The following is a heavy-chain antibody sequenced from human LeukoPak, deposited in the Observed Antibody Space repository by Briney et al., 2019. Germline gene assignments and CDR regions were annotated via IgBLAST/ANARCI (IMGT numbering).Heavy chain of an antibody. D-gene: IGHD1-7*01. CDR3: DL. Sequence: GGSLRLSCAGSGFTFSQSWMHWVRQAPGKGLVWVSRINSDGSSTTYGDSVKGRFTISRDNVKSVLYLHYCARDLGSYELRGIDLWGQGTLVTVSS. J-gene: IGHJ5*02. V-gene: IGHV3-74*01. CDR2: INSDGSST. CDR1: GFTFSQSW.